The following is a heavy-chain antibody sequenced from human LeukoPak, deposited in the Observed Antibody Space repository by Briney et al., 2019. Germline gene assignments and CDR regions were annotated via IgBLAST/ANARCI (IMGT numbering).Heavy chain of an antibody. CDR1: GGSISSSSYY. D-gene: IGHD3-10*01. J-gene: IGHJ4*02. CDR2: IYTSGST. V-gene: IGHV4-61*02. CDR3: AGRWGTVVRGVIDY. Sequence: KASETLSLTCTVSGGSISSSSYYWSWIRQPAGKGLEWIGRIYTSGSTNYNPSLKSRVTISLATSKNQLSLKLSSVTAADTAGYCAGRWGTVVRGVIDYWGQGTLVTVSS.